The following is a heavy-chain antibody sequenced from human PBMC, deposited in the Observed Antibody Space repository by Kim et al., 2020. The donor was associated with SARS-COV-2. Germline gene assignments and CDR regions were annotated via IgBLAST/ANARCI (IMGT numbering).Heavy chain of an antibody. D-gene: IGHD2-2*01. Sequence: SVKVSCKASGGTFSSYAISWVRQAPGQGLEWMGGIIPIFGTANYAQKFQGRVTITADESTSTAYMELSSLRSEDTAVYYCARVGEGYCSSTSCYAGSDYWGQGTLVTVSS. CDR2: IIPIFGTA. V-gene: IGHV1-69*13. CDR3: ARVGEGYCSSTSCYAGSDY. CDR1: GGTFSSYA. J-gene: IGHJ4*02.